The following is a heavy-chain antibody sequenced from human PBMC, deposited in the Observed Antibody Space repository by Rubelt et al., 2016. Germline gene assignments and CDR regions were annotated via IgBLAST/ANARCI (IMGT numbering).Heavy chain of an antibody. Sequence: VESGGGLVQPGRSLRLSCTASGFTFGDYAMSWVRQAPGKGLAWVGFIRSKAYGGTTEYAASVKGRFTISRDDSKSIAYLQMNSLKTEDTAVYYCTREYSGVLRFLENYYYYGMDVWGQGTTVTVSS. D-gene: IGHD3-3*01. CDR2: IRSKAYGGTT. CDR1: GFTFGDYA. V-gene: IGHV3-49*04. J-gene: IGHJ6*02. CDR3: TREYSGVLRFLENYYYYGMDV.